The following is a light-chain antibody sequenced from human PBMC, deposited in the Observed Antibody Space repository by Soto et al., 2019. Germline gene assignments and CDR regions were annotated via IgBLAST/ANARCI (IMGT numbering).Light chain of an antibody. CDR1: QGIDTW. CDR3: QQYNSFPYS. J-gene: IGKJ2*03. Sequence: DIQMTQSPSTLSASVGDRVTLTCRASQGIDTWLAWYQQKPGKAPNLLVYKASSLESGVPSRFSGSGFGTEFTLTISSLQADDFATYYCQQYNSFPYSFGQGTRLESK. CDR2: KAS. V-gene: IGKV1-5*03.